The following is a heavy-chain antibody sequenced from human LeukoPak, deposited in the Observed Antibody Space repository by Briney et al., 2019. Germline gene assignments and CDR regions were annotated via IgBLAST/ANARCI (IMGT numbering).Heavy chain of an antibody. J-gene: IGHJ4*02. D-gene: IGHD6-13*01. V-gene: IGHV4-59*01. CDR1: GGSISTYY. CDR2: IHYSGST. Sequence: SETLSLTCTVSGGSISTYYWSWIRQPPGKGLEWIGYIHYSGSTGYNPSLRSRVTISVDTPKNQLSLKLTSVTAADTAVYYCAREYSSFEYWGQGTLVTVSS. CDR3: AREYSSFEY.